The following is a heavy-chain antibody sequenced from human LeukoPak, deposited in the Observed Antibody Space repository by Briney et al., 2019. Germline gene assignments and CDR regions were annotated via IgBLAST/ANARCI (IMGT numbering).Heavy chain of an antibody. CDR1: GFTFSSYG. CDR3: ARDGYYDFWSGYYNYFDY. CDR2: IWYDGSNK. Sequence: PGRSLRLSCAASGFTFSSYGMHWVRQAPGKGLEWVAVIWYDGSNKYYADSVKGRFTISRGNSKNTLYLQMNSLRAEDTAVYYCARDGYYDFWSGYYNYFDYWGQGTLVTVSS. D-gene: IGHD3-3*01. V-gene: IGHV3-30*19. J-gene: IGHJ4*02.